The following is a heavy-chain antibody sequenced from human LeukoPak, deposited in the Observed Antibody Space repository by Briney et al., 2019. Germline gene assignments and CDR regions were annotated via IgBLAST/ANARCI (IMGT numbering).Heavy chain of an antibody. V-gene: IGHV4-34*01. CDR1: GGSFSGYY. Sequence: SETLSLTCAVYGGSFSGYYWSWIRQPPGKGLEWIGEINHSGSTNYNPSLKSRVTISVDTSKNQLSLKLSSVTAADTAVYYCARAYSSGWYYQDWGQGTLVTVSS. D-gene: IGHD6-19*01. CDR3: ARAYSSGWYYQD. CDR2: INHSGST. J-gene: IGHJ4*02.